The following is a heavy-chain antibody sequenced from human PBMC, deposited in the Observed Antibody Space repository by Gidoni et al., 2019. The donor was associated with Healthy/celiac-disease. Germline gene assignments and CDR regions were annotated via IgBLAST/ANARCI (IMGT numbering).Heavy chain of an antibody. CDR3: ARDSPDYYDSSGYYYYYGMDV. CDR2: IDSGGST. Sequence: EVQLVESGGGLVQPGGSLRLSCAASGFPVSSNYMRWVRQAPGKGLAWVSVIDSGGSTYYADSVKGRFTISRDNSKNTLYLQMNSLRAEDTAVYYCARDSPDYYDSSGYYYYYGMDVWGQGTTVTVSS. D-gene: IGHD3-22*01. CDR1: GFPVSSNY. J-gene: IGHJ6*02. V-gene: IGHV3-66*01.